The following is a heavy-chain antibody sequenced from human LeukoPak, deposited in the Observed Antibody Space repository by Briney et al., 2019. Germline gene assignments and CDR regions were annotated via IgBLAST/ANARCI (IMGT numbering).Heavy chain of an antibody. CDR3: ASSKYYDFWSGYYPFDY. CDR1: GGTFSSYA. J-gene: IGHJ4*02. Sequence: SVKVSCKASGGTFSSYAISWVRQAPGQGLEWMGRIIPIFGTANYAQKFQGRVTITTDESTSTAYMELSSLRSEDTAVYYCASSKYYDFWSGYYPFDYWSQGTLVTVSS. V-gene: IGHV1-69*05. CDR2: IIPIFGTA. D-gene: IGHD3-3*01.